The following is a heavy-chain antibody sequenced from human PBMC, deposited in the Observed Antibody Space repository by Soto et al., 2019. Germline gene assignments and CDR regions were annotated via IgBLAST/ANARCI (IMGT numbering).Heavy chain of an antibody. CDR2: INHSGST. J-gene: IGHJ4*02. CDR1: GGSISSSSXY. D-gene: IGHD3-10*01. Sequence: PSETLSLTCTVSGGSISSSSXYWSWIRQPPGKGLEWIGEINHSGSTNYNPSLKSRVTISVDTSKNQFSLKLSSVTAADTAVYYCARVGETFYYGSGSYYNDDYWGQGTLVTVSS. V-gene: IGHV4-39*07. CDR3: ARVGETFYYGSGSYYNDDY.